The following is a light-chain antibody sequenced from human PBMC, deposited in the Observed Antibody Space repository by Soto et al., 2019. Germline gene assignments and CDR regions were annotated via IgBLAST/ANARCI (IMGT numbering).Light chain of an antibody. CDR1: QSVGRNY. V-gene: IGKV3-20*01. CDR3: QQYASSPLT. Sequence: EIVLTQSPGTLSVSPGERATLSCRASQSVGRNYLAWYQQKPGQAPRLLIYDASSRATGIPDRFSGSWSGTDFTLTISRLEHEDVAVYYCQQYASSPLTFGGGTKVETK. CDR2: DAS. J-gene: IGKJ4*02.